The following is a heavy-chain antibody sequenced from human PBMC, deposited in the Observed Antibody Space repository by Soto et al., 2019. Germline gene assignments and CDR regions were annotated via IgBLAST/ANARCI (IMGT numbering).Heavy chain of an antibody. CDR2: ISGSGGST. CDR1: GFTFSSYA. V-gene: IGHV3-23*01. J-gene: IGHJ4*02. CDR3: AKDLDLYDYSSGYFDY. Sequence: GGSLRLSCAASGFTFSSYAMSWVRQAPGKGLEWVSAISGSGGSTYYADSVKGRFTISRDNSKNTLYLQMNSLRAEDTAVYYCAKDLDLYDYSSGYFDYWGQGTLVTVSS. D-gene: IGHD3-16*01.